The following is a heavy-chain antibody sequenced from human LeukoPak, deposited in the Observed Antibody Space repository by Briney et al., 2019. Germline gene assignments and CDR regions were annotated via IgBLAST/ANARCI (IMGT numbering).Heavy chain of an antibody. Sequence: GASVTVSCKASGYTFTGYYMHWVRQAPGQGLEWMGRINPNSGGTNYAQKFQGRVTMTRDTSISTAYMELSRLRSDDTAVYYCASTEYYYDSSGYYTRYYYGMDVWGQGTTVTVSS. D-gene: IGHD3-22*01. CDR1: GYTFTGYY. V-gene: IGHV1-2*06. CDR3: ASTEYYYDSSGYYTRYYYGMDV. CDR2: INPNSGGT. J-gene: IGHJ6*02.